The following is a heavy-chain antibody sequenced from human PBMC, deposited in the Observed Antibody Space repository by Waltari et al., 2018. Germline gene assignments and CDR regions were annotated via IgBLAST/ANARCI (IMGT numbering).Heavy chain of an antibody. V-gene: IGHV1-2*02. Sequence: QVQLVQSGAEVKKTGASVKVSCKASGYTFTGHYMHWVRQAPGQGLEWKGWINPNSGGTNYAKKFQGRVTMTRDTSISTAYMELSRLRSDDTAVYYCARALCSGGSCYSWDWFDPWGQGTLVTVSS. CDR2: INPNSGGT. CDR3: ARALCSGGSCYSWDWFDP. J-gene: IGHJ5*02. CDR1: GYTFTGHY. D-gene: IGHD2-15*01.